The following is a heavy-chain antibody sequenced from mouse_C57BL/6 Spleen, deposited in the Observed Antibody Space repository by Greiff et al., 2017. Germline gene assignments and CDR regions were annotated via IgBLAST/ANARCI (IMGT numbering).Heavy chain of an antibody. CDR1: GYTFTDYY. V-gene: IGHV1-26*01. J-gene: IGHJ1*03. Sequence: VQLQQSGPELVKPGASVKISCKASGYTFTDYYMNWVKQSHGKSLEWIGDINPNNGGTSYNQKFKGKATLTVDTSSSTAYMQLSSLTSEDSAVYFCARSGVFRYFDVWGTGTTVTVSS. CDR2: INPNNGGT. CDR3: ARSGVFRYFDV. D-gene: IGHD3-2*02.